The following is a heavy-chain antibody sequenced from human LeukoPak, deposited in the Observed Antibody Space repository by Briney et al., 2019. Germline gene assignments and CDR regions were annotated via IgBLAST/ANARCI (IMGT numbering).Heavy chain of an antibody. CDR1: GFTFSSYA. V-gene: IGHV3-23*01. D-gene: IGHD3-16*01. CDR2: ISGSGGST. CDR3: AKRSRLRLGELLDY. Sequence: PGGSLRLSCAASGFTFSSYAMSWVRQAPGKGLEWVSAISGSGGSTYYADSVKGRFTISRDNSKNTLCLQMNSLRAEDTAVYYCAKRSRLRLGELLDYWGQGTLVTVSS. J-gene: IGHJ4*02.